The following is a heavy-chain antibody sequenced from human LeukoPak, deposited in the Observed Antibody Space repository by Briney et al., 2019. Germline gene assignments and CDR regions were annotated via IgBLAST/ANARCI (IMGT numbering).Heavy chain of an antibody. V-gene: IGHV4-4*07. CDR1: GGSISSYY. J-gene: IGHJ3*02. CDR3: ARGISSGWYGAFDI. Sequence: SETLSLTCTVSGGSISSYYSSWIRQPAGKGLEWIGRIYTSGSTNYNPSLKSRVTMSVDTSKNHFSLNLSPVTSADTAVYYCARGISSGWYGAFDIWGQGTMVTVSS. CDR2: IYTSGST. D-gene: IGHD6-19*01.